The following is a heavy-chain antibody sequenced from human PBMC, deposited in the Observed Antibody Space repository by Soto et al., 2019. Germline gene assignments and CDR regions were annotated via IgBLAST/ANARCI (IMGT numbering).Heavy chain of an antibody. CDR1: GYTFTSYG. D-gene: IGHD3-3*01. Sequence: ASVKVSCKASGYTFTSYGISWVRQAPGQGLEWMGWISAYNGNTNYAQKLQGRVTMTTDTSTSTAYMELRSLRSDDTAVYYCAREPSYVDDFWSGYYNTQYYFDYWGQGTLVTVSS. CDR2: ISAYNGNT. J-gene: IGHJ4*02. CDR3: AREPSYVDDFWSGYYNTQYYFDY. V-gene: IGHV1-18*01.